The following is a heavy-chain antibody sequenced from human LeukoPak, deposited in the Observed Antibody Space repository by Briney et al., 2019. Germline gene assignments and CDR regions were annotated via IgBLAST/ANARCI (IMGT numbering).Heavy chain of an antibody. D-gene: IGHD6-13*01. CDR1: GYTFTGYY. V-gene: IGHV1-2*02. Sequence: ASVKVSCKASGYTFTGYYMHWVRQAPGQGLEWMGGINPNSGGTNYAQKFRGRVTMTRDTSITTAYMELTRLKSDDTAVYYCARGGVRTAASSLGYWGQGTLVTVSS. CDR2: INPNSGGT. J-gene: IGHJ4*01. CDR3: ARGGVRTAASSLGY.